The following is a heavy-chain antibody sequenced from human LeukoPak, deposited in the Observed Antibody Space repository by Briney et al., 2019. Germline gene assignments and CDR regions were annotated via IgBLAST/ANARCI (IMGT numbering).Heavy chain of an antibody. CDR3: ARSATGAYLDY. Sequence: GGSLRLSCAASGFTFSSYWMHWVRQAPGKGLVWVSRINGDGSSTTYADSVKGRFTFSRDNAKNTLYLQMNSLRAEDTAMYYCARSATGAYLDYWGQGTLVTVSS. V-gene: IGHV3-74*01. J-gene: IGHJ4*02. CDR2: INGDGSST. CDR1: GFTFSSYW. D-gene: IGHD4/OR15-4a*01.